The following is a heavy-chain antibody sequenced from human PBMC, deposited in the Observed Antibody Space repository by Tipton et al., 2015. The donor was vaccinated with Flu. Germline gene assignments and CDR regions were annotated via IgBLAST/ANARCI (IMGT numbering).Heavy chain of an antibody. J-gene: IGHJ4*02. CDR2: IRHSGNT. CDR1: GYSISSNYY. CDR3: ARDWTTVGVNYFDY. Sequence: TLSLTCVISGYSISSNYYWGWLRQPPGKGLEWIGSIRHSGNTYYNPSLNSRVTISLDTSKNQFSLRLTSVTAADTAMYYCARDWTTVGVNYFDYWGLGALVTVSS. D-gene: IGHD4-23*01. V-gene: IGHV4-38-2*02.